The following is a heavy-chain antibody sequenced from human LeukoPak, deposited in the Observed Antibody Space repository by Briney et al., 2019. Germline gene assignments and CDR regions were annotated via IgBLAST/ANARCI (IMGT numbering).Heavy chain of an antibody. D-gene: IGHD3-10*01. CDR3: ARDTYYYGSGSLSFDY. J-gene: IGHJ4*02. CDR1: GDSITGYY. Sequence: SETLSLTCTVSGDSITGYYWSWIRQPAGKGLEWIGRIHTSGSTNYNASLKSRVTMSVDTSKNQFSLKLSSVTAADTAVYYCARDTYYYGSGSLSFDYWGQGSLVTVSS. V-gene: IGHV4-4*07. CDR2: IHTSGST.